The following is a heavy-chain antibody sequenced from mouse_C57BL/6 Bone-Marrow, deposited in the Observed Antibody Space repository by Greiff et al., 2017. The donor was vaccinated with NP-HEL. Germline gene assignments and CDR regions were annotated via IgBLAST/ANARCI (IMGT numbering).Heavy chain of an antibody. CDR1: GFTFTDYY. Sequence: EVKLVESGGGLVQPGGSLSLSCAASGFTFTDYYMSWVRQPPGKALEWLGFIRNKANGYTTEYSASVKGRFTISRDNSQSILYLQMSALRAEDSATYYCARSDYDSSYWYAMDYWGQGTSVTVSS. D-gene: IGHD1-1*01. CDR3: ARSDYDSSYWYAMDY. CDR2: IRNKANGYTT. V-gene: IGHV7-3*01. J-gene: IGHJ4*01.